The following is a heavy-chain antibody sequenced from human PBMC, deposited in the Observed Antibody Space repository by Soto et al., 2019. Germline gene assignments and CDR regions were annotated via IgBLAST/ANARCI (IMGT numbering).Heavy chain of an antibody. CDR2: IIPIFGTA. J-gene: IGHJ4*02. D-gene: IGHD1-26*01. CDR1: GGTFSSYA. CDR3: ARDRVGATKGPFDY. V-gene: IGHV1-69*01. Sequence: QVQLVQSGAEVKKPGSSVKVSCKASGGTFSSYAISWVRQAPGQGLAWMGGIIPIFGTANYAQKFQGRVTITADESTSTAYMELSSLRSEDTAVYYCARDRVGATKGPFDYWGQGTLVTVSS.